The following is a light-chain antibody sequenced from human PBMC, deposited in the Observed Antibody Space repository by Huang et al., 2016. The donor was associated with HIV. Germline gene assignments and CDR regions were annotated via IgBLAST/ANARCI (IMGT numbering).Light chain of an antibody. CDR1: QTLLHTDGKTY. V-gene: IGKV2D-29*02. CDR2: ELS. CDR3: MQTIEPAT. J-gene: IGKJ1*01. Sequence: DVVMTQTPLSLSVTPGQPASISCKSSQTLLHTDGKTYLYWYLQRPGQSPQLLISELSGRLSGVPDRVSGSGSGTDCTLRISRVEAEDVGVYYCMQTIEPATFGQGTKLEIK.